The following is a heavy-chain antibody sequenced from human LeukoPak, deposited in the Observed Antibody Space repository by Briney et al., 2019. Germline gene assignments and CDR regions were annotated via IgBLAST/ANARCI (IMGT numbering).Heavy chain of an antibody. Sequence: GASVKVSCEASGYTFTSYDINWVRQATGQGLEWMGWMNPNSGNTGYARKFQGRVTITRNTSISTAYMELSSLRSEDTAVYYCARDALRDGDYGDYWGQGTLVTVSS. CDR2: MNPNSGNT. D-gene: IGHD4-17*01. CDR3: ARDALRDGDYGDY. V-gene: IGHV1-8*03. J-gene: IGHJ4*02. CDR1: GYTFTSYD.